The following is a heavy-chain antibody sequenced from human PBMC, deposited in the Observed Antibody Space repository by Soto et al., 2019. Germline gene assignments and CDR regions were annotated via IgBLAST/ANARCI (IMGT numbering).Heavy chain of an antibody. J-gene: IGHJ2*01. D-gene: IGHD6-13*01. Sequence: QVQLVQSGAEVKKPGSSVKVSCKASGGTFSSYVISWVRQAPGQGLEWMGGIIPIFGTANYAQKFQGRVTIAADESTSTAYMELSGLRSEVTAVYHCAIEKYSSSYWYFDRWGRGTLVTLSS. CDR2: IIPIFGTA. CDR1: GGTFSSYV. CDR3: AIEKYSSSYWYFDR. V-gene: IGHV1-69*01.